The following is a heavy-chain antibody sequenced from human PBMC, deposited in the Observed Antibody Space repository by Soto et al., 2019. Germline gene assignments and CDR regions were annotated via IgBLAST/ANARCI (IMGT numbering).Heavy chain of an antibody. Sequence: QVQLVESGGGVVQPGRSLRLSCAASGFTFSSYGMHWVRQAPGKGLEWVAVIWYDGSNKYYADSVKGRFTISRDNSKNSLYLQMTSLRAEDTAVYYCARDIVVVPAAMSTYYYYGMDVWGQGTTVTVSS. V-gene: IGHV3-33*01. J-gene: IGHJ6*02. CDR1: GFTFSSYG. D-gene: IGHD2-2*01. CDR2: IWYDGSNK. CDR3: ARDIVVVPAAMSTYYYYGMDV.